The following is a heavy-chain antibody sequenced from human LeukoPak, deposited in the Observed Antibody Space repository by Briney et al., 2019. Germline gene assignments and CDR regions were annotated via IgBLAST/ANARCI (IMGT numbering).Heavy chain of an antibody. D-gene: IGHD5-12*01. CDR1: GGSISSYY. V-gene: IGHV4-59*01. CDR3: SRGASGYDYHWFDP. CDR2: IYYSGNT. J-gene: IGHJ5*02. Sequence: SETLSLTCTVSGGSISSYYWSWIRQPPGKGLEWIGYIYYSGNTNYDPSLGSRVTISVDTSKNQFSLTLSSVTAADTAVYYCSRGASGYDYHWFDPWGQGTLVTVSS.